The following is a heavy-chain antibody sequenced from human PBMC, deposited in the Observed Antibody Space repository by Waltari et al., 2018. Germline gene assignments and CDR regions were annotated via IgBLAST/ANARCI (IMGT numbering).Heavy chain of an antibody. V-gene: IGHV4-34*01. Sequence: QVQLQQWGAGLLKPSETLSLTCAVYGGSFSGYYWSWIRQPPGKGLEWIGESHHSGSTNYNPALKRRVTISVDTSKHQFSLKLSSVTAADTAVYYCARGLTGYSSGWYLTQKGHYFDYWGQGTLVTVSS. CDR2: SHHSGST. D-gene: IGHD6-19*01. CDR3: ARGLTGYSSGWYLTQKGHYFDY. J-gene: IGHJ4*02. CDR1: GGSFSGYY.